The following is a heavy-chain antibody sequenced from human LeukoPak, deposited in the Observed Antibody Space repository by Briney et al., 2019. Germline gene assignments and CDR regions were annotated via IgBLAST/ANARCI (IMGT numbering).Heavy chain of an antibody. D-gene: IGHD4-11*01. Sequence: GGSLRLSCAASRCTFSSYSMDWIRQAPGKGLEWVALISYDGNKYYADSVKGRFTISRDNSKNTLYLQMNSLRPEDTAVYYCARGIAKTTLNAFDIWGQGTVVTVSS. CDR2: ISYDGNK. V-gene: IGHV3-30*03. CDR3: ARGIAKTTLNAFDI. J-gene: IGHJ3*02. CDR1: RCTFSSYS.